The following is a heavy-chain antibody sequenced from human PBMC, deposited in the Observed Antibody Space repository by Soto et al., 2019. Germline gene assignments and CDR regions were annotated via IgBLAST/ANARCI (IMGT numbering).Heavy chain of an antibody. CDR1: GFTFSSYA. CDR2: ISYDGSNK. Sequence: PGGSLRLSCAASGFTFSSYAMHWVRQAPGKGLEWVAVISYDGSNKYYADSVKGRFTISRDNSKNTLYLQMNSLRAEDTAVYYCARARTVISAFDTWGQGTMVTVSS. D-gene: IGHD4-17*01. J-gene: IGHJ3*02. V-gene: IGHV3-30-3*01. CDR3: ARARTVISAFDT.